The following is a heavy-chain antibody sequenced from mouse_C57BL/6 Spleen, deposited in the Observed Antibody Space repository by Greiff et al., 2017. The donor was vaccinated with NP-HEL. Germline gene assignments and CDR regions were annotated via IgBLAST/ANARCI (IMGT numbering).Heavy chain of an antibody. CDR2: IWSDGST. Sequence: QVQLKESGPGLVAPSQSLSITCTVSGFSLTSYGVHWVRQPPGKGLEWLVVIWSDGSTTYNSDLKSRLSISKDNSKSQVFLKMNSLQTDDTAMYYCDRQIYYDYSYYAMDYWGQGTSVTVSS. D-gene: IGHD2-4*01. J-gene: IGHJ4*01. CDR3: DRQIYYDYSYYAMDY. CDR1: GFSLTSYG. V-gene: IGHV2-6-1*01.